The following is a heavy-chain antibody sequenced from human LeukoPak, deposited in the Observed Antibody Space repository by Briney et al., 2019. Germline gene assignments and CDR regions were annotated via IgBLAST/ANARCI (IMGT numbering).Heavy chain of an antibody. CDR1: GFTFDDYA. V-gene: IGHV3-9*03. CDR2: ISWNRGSI. J-gene: IGHJ3*02. CDR3: AKDAGIAAGWGAFDI. Sequence: SLRLSCAASGFTFDDYAMHWVRQAPGKGLEWVSGISWNRGSIGYADSVKGRFTISRDNAKNSLYLQMNSLRAEDMALYYCAKDAGIAAGWGAFDIWGQGTMVTVSS. D-gene: IGHD6-13*01.